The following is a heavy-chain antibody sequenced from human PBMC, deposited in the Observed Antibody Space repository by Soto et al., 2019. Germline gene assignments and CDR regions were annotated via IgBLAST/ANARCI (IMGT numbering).Heavy chain of an antibody. D-gene: IGHD6-13*01. CDR2: ISGSGGST. V-gene: IGHV3-23*01. CDR3: ANGYSSSWYEFDY. CDR1: GFTFSSYA. J-gene: IGHJ4*02. Sequence: GGSLRLSCAASGFTFSSYAMSWVRQAPGKGLEWVSAISGSGGSTYYADSVKGRFTISRDNSKNTLYLQMNSLRAEDTAVYDCANGYSSSWYEFDYWGQGTLVTVSS.